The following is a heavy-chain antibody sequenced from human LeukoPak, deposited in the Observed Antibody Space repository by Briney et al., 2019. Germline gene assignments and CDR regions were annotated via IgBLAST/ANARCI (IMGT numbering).Heavy chain of an antibody. Sequence: SESLSLTCTVSGGSISSSSYYWGWIRQPPGKGLEWIGSIYYSGRTYYNPSLKSRVTMSVDTSKNQFSLKLSSVTVADTAVYYCARRRGYSGSPGDLLDYWGQGTLVTVSS. CDR3: ARRRGYSGSPGDLLDY. D-gene: IGHD1-26*01. J-gene: IGHJ4*02. CDR1: GGSISSSSYY. CDR2: IYYSGRT. V-gene: IGHV4-39*01.